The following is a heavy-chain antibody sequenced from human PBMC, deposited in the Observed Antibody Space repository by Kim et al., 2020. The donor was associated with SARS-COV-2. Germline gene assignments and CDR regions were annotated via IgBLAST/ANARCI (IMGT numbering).Heavy chain of an antibody. J-gene: IGHJ5*02. CDR3: ASIKEYCSGGSCYFNWVDP. D-gene: IGHD2-15*01. V-gene: IGHV3-11*03. Sequence: GRFTISRDNAKNSLYLQMNSLRAEDTAVYYCASIKEYCSGGSCYFNWVDPWGQGTLVTVSS.